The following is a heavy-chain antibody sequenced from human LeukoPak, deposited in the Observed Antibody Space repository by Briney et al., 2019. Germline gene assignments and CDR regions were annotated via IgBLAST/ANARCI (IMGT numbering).Heavy chain of an antibody. CDR2: ISAYNGNT. V-gene: IGHV1-18*01. J-gene: IGHJ3*02. CDR3: ARVHTVTYRAFDI. CDR1: GYTFTSYG. D-gene: IGHD4-17*01. Sequence: ASVKVSCKASGYTFTSYGVSWVRQAPGQGREWMGWISAYNGNTNYAQKLQGRVTMTTDTSTSTAYMELRSLRSDDTAVYYCARVHTVTYRAFDIWGQGTMVTVSS.